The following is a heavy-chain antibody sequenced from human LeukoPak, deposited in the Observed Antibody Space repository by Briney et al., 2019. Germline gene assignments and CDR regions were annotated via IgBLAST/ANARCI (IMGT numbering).Heavy chain of an antibody. J-gene: IGHJ4*02. CDR3: ARGSGYYGEDFEY. CDR2: IYHSGST. Sequence: SETLSLTCTVSGYSISSGDYWGWIRQPPGKGLERIGRIYHSGSTYYNPSLKSRVTISVATSKHQFSLKLSSVTAAATAVYYCARGSGYYGEDFEYWGQGTLVTVSS. D-gene: IGHD3-22*01. V-gene: IGHV4-38-2*02. CDR1: GYSISSGDY.